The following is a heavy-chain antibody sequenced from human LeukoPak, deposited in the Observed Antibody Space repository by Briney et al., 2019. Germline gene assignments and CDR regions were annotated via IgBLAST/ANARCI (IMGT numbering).Heavy chain of an antibody. CDR2: IYPGDSDT. CDR1: GYSFTSYW. J-gene: IGHJ4*02. Sequence: PGESLKLSCKGSGYSFTSYWIGWVRQMPGKGLEWMGIIYPGDSDTRYSPSFQGQVTISADKSISTAYLQWSSLKASDTAMYYCARVNYDFWSGYYTGTYYFDYWGQGTLVTVSS. CDR3: ARVNYDFWSGYYTGTYYFDY. D-gene: IGHD3-3*01. V-gene: IGHV5-51*01.